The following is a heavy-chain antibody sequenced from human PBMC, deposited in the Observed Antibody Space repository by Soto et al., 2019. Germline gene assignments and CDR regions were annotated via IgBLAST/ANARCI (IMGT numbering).Heavy chain of an antibody. CDR1: GGSFSGYY. V-gene: IGHV4-34*01. D-gene: IGHD6-19*01. CDR2: INHSGST. CDR3: ARVGSGWGAFGY. J-gene: IGHJ4*02. Sequence: QVQLQQWGAGLLKPSETLSLTCAVYGGSFSGYYWSWIRQPPGKGLEWIGEINHSGSTNYNPSLKSRVTISVDTSKNQFSLKLSSVTAADTAVYYCARVGSGWGAFGYWGQGTLVTVSS.